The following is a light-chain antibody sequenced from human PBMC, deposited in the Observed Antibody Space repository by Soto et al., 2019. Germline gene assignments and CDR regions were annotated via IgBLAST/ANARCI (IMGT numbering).Light chain of an antibody. CDR1: QSVSSSY. Sequence: EIVLTQSPGTLSLSPGERATLSCRASQSVSSSYLAWYQQKPGQAPRLLIYGASSRATGIPDRFSVSGSGTDFTLTISRLEPEDFAVYYCQHYVTSALFGPGTKVDIK. V-gene: IGKV3-20*01. J-gene: IGKJ3*01. CDR2: GAS. CDR3: QHYVTSAL.